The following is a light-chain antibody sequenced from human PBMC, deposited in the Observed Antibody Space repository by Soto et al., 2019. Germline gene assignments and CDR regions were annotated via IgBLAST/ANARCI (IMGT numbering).Light chain of an antibody. CDR2: RNN. CDR3: AAWDDSLSGGV. J-gene: IGLJ2*01. Sequence: QPVLTQPPSASGTPGQRVTISCSGSSSNIGSNYVYWYQQLPGTAPKLLIYRNNQRPSGVPDRFSGSKSGTSASLAISGLRSEDEADYYCAAWDDSLSGGVFGGVTKLTVL. V-gene: IGLV1-47*01. CDR1: SSNIGSNY.